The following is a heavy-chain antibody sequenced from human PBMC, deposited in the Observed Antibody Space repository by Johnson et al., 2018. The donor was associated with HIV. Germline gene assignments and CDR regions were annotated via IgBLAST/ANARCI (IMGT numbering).Heavy chain of an antibody. CDR3: TTEKHAPRAFDI. CDR2: IKSKTDGGTT. D-gene: IGHD2-2*01. J-gene: IGHJ3*02. Sequence: EVQLVESGGGLVKPGGSLRLSCAASGFTFSNAWMSWVRQAPGKGLEWVGRIKSKTDGGTTDYAAPVQARFTITRNDSKHTLYLQMNSLKTEDTAVYYCTTEKHAPRAFDIWGQGTMVTVSS. V-gene: IGHV3-15*01. CDR1: GFTFSNAW.